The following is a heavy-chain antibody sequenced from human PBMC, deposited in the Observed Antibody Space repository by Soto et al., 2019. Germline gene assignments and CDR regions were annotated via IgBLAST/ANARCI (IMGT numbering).Heavy chain of an antibody. D-gene: IGHD6-19*01. Sequence: QVQLVQSGAEVKKPGASVKVSCKASGYTFTSYDIKWVRQATGQGLEWMGWMNPGTGSTGFAQKFQGRVTMISNTSISTASLELSSLTSEDTAVYYCARGRLVAGTVDYWGQGTLVTVSS. CDR3: ARGRLVAGTVDY. J-gene: IGHJ4*02. CDR1: GYTFTSYD. V-gene: IGHV1-8*01. CDR2: MNPGTGST.